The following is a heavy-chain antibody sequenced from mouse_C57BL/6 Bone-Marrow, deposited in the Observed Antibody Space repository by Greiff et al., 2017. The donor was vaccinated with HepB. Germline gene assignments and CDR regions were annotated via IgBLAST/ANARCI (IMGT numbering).Heavy chain of an antibody. CDR2: ISSGGSYT. D-gene: IGHD1-1*01. Sequence: EVMLVESGGDLVKPGGSLKLSCAASGFTFSSYGMSWVRQTPDKRLEWVATISSGGSYTYYTDSVKGRFTISRDNAKNTLYLQMSSLKSEDTAMYYCARQEDITTVVADYWGQGTTLTVSS. CDR1: GFTFSSYG. J-gene: IGHJ2*01. CDR3: ARQEDITTVVADY. V-gene: IGHV5-6*02.